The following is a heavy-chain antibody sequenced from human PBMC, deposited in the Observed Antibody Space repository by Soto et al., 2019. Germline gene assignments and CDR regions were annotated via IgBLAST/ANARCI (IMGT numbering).Heavy chain of an antibody. V-gene: IGHV4-39*01. J-gene: IGHJ6*02. Sequence: SETLSLTCTVSGGSISSSSYYWGWIRQPPGKGLEWIGSIYYSGSTYYNPSLKSRVTISVDTSKNQFSLKLSSVTAADTAVYYCARPETTVTTGGMDVWGQGTTVTVSS. CDR2: IYYSGST. CDR3: ARPETTVTTGGMDV. D-gene: IGHD4-17*01. CDR1: GGSISSSSYY.